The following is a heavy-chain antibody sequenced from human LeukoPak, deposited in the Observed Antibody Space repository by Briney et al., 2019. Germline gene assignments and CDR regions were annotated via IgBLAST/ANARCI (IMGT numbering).Heavy chain of an antibody. CDR3: ARLDSSSWYY. D-gene: IGHD6-13*01. CDR2: IFPGDSDT. V-gene: IGHV5-51*01. J-gene: IGHJ4*02. CDR1: GYSFTSNW. Sequence: GESLKISCKGSGYSFTSNWIGWVRQMPGKGLEWMGIIFPGDSDTRYSPAFQGQVTISADKSISTAYLQWSSLKASETAMYYCARLDSSSWYYWGQGTRVSVSS.